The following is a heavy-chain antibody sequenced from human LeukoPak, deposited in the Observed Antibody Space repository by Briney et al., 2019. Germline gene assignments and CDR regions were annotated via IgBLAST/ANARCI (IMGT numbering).Heavy chain of an antibody. CDR1: GFTFSSYG. Sequence: GGSLRLSCAASGFTFSSYGMHWVRQAPGKGLEWVARLVYDGIINYGDFAKGRFTISRDNSKSALYLEMNSLRVEDSGIYYCARDLSAAYDFWGQGVVVTVSS. CDR3: ARDLSAAYDF. CDR2: LVYDGII. J-gene: IGHJ4*02. D-gene: IGHD2-21*01. V-gene: IGHV3-33*08.